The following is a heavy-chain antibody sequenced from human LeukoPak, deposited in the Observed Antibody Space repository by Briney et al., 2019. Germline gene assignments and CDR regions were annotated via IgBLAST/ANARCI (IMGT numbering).Heavy chain of an antibody. CDR3: ATVGYSYGAFDY. Sequence: ALVKVSCKVSGYTLTEIPLHWVRQAPGKGLEWMGGFDREDGETMYAQKFQGRVTMTEDTSTDTAFMELSSLRSEDTAVYYCATVGYSYGAFDYWGQGTLVIVSS. CDR2: FDREDGET. CDR1: GYTLTEIP. V-gene: IGHV1-24*01. D-gene: IGHD5-18*01. J-gene: IGHJ4*02.